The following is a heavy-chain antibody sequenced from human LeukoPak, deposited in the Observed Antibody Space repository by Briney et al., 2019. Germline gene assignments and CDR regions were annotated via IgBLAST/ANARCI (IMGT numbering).Heavy chain of an antibody. CDR3: ARMASAGPVLDQ. V-gene: IGHV4-59*13. CDR2: IYHSGST. CDR1: GVSISSYY. Sequence: SETLSLSCTVSGVSISSYYWSWIRQPPGKGLELIGYIYHSGSTDYNPSLKSRVTISMDTSRNQFSLKVNSVTAADTAVYYCARMASAGPVLDQWGQGTLVTVSS. D-gene: IGHD6-13*01. J-gene: IGHJ4*02.